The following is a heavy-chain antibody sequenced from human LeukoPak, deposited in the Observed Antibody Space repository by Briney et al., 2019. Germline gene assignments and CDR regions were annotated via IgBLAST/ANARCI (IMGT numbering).Heavy chain of an antibody. CDR2: INPNSGGT. D-gene: IGHD2-2*01. Sequence: GASVKVSCKASGYTFTGYYMHWVRQAPGQGLEWMGWINPNSGGTNYAQKFQGRVTMTRDTSISTAYMELSRLRSDDTAVYYCAREGYCSSTSCYWFDPWGQGTLVTVSS. CDR3: AREGYCSSTSCYWFDP. V-gene: IGHV1-2*02. CDR1: GYTFTGYY. J-gene: IGHJ5*02.